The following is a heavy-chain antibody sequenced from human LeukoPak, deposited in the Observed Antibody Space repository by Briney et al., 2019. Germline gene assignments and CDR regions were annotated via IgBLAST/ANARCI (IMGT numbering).Heavy chain of an antibody. CDR3: ILMPGY. J-gene: IGHJ4*02. V-gene: IGHV4-39*01. D-gene: IGHD2-2*01. Sequence: SETLSLTCTVSGGSISSSNYYWGWVRQPPGKGLQWIGSFYNSGGTYYTPSLKSRVTISVDTSKRQFSLRLTSVTAADTAVYYCILMPGYWGQGILVAVSS. CDR2: FYNSGGT. CDR1: GGSISSSNYY.